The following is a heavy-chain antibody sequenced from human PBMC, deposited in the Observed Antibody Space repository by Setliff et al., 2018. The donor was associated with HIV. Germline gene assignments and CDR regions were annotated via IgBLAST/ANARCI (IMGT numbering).Heavy chain of an antibody. D-gene: IGHD3-22*01. CDR2: IYYSGST. Sequence: PSETLSLTCSVSGGSMSSGDYYWSWIRQYPGKGLEWIGYIYYSGSTYYNPSLKSRITISGDTSKNEFSLKVTSVTAADTAVYFCARARYYYDPDNTGSSGEYFDYWGQGTLVTVSS. J-gene: IGHJ4*02. CDR3: ARARYYYDPDNTGSSGEYFDY. V-gene: IGHV4-31*03. CDR1: GGSMSSGDYY.